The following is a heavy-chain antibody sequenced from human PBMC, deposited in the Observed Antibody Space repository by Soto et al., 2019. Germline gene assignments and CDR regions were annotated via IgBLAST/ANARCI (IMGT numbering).Heavy chain of an antibody. CDR3: ARCFSYYDSSGPTTHNAFDP. CDR1: GGSIRRYY. J-gene: IGHJ3*01. CDR2: IYTSGST. Sequence: KTSETLSLTCNVSGGSIRRYYCSWIRQPAGKGLEWIGRIYTSGSTNYNRSLKSRVTMSVDTSKNQFSLKLSSVTAADTAVYYCARCFSYYDSSGPTTHNAFDPWGQGTMVTVSS. V-gene: IGHV4-4*07. D-gene: IGHD3-22*01.